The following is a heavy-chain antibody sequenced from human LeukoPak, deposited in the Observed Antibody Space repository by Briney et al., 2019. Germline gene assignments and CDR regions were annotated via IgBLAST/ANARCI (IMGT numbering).Heavy chain of an antibody. CDR3: ARVGVAAAANHYYYGMDV. CDR2: IIPIFGTA. D-gene: IGHD6-13*01. CDR1: GGTFSSYA. J-gene: IGHJ6*02. Sequence: SVKVSCKASGGTFSSYAISWVRQAPGQGLEWMGGIIPIFGTANYAQKFQGGVTITADESTSTVYMELSSLRSEDTAVYYCARVGVAAAANHYYYGMDVWGQGTTVTVSS. V-gene: IGHV1-69*13.